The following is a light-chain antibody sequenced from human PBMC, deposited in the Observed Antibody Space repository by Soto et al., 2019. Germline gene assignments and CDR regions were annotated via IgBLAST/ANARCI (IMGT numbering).Light chain of an antibody. V-gene: IGKV3D-20*02. J-gene: IGKJ5*01. CDR3: QQRSNWPPIT. CDR1: QSVSSSY. CDR2: DAS. Sequence: EIVLTQSPGTLSLSPGERATLSCRAIQSVSSSYLAWYQQKPGQAPRLLIYDASNRATGIPARFSGSGSGTDFTLTISRLEPEDFAIYYCQQRSNWPPITFGQGTRLEIK.